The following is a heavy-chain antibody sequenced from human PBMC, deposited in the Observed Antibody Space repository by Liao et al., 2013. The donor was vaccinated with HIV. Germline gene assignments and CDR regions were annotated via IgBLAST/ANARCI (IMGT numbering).Heavy chain of an antibody. D-gene: IGHD3-3*01. CDR3: ARGRAYDFWSGSVPTFDY. V-gene: IGHV4-59*01. CDR1: GGSISSYY. J-gene: IGHJ4*02. CDR2: IYYSEST. Sequence: QVQLQESGSGLVKPSETLSLTCTVSGGSISSYYWTWIRQPPGKGLEWIGYIYYSESTNYNPSLKSRVTISVDTSKNQFSLKLSSVTAADTAVYYCARGRAYDFWSGSVPTFDYWGQGTLVTVPS.